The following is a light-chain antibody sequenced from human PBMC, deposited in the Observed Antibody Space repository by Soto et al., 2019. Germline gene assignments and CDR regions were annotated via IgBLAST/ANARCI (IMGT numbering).Light chain of an antibody. Sequence: EIVMTQSPVMLSVAPGERATLSCRASQNVNRDLAWYQQKPGQAPRILIYGASTRTTDIPARISGSGSGTDFTITISSLQSEDFAVYYFQQYNKWPTLYTFGQGTKLEIK. V-gene: IGKV3-15*01. CDR2: GAS. J-gene: IGKJ2*01. CDR1: QNVNRD. CDR3: QQYNKWPTLYT.